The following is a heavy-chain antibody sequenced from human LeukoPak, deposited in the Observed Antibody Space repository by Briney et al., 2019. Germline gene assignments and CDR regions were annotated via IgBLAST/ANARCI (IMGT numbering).Heavy chain of an antibody. J-gene: IGHJ4*02. CDR1: GYTFTVNG. CDR3: ARDRWYAFDY. V-gene: IGHV1-18*01. CDR2: ISANSGDT. D-gene: IGHD6-13*01. Sequence: APVKVSCKAPGYTFTVNGISWMRQAPGQGLEWLGWISANSGDTNYAEQFQGRLTLATDTSTSTAYMELRSLRDDDTAVYYCARDRWYAFDYWGQGTLVTVSS.